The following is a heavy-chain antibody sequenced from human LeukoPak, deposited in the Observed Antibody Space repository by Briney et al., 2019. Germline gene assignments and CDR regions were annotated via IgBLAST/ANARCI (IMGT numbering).Heavy chain of an antibody. J-gene: IGHJ4*02. Sequence: GGSLRLSCAASGFTFSSYSMNWVRQAPGKGLEWVSYISSSSSTIYYADSVKGRFTISRDNAKNSLYLQKNSLRDEDTAVYYCARDLGDMVREPLDYWGQGTLVTVSS. CDR1: GFTFSSYS. CDR3: ARDLGDMVREPLDY. CDR2: ISSSSSTI. V-gene: IGHV3-48*02. D-gene: IGHD3-10*01.